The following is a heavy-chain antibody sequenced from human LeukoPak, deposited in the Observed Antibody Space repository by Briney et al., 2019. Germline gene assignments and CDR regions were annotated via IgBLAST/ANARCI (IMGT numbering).Heavy chain of an antibody. D-gene: IGHD1-1*01. J-gene: IGHJ6*03. CDR2: INHSGST. CDR1: GGSFSGYY. Sequence: SETLSLTCAVYGGSFSGYYWSWIRQPPGKGLEWIGEINHSGSTNYNPSLKSRVTISVDTSKNQFSLKLSSVTAADTAVYYCARVGGTVYYYYYYMDVWGKGTTVTISS. CDR3: ARVGGTVYYYYYYMDV. V-gene: IGHV4-34*01.